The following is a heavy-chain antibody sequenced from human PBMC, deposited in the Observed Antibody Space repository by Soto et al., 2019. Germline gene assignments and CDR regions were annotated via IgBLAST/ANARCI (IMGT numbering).Heavy chain of an antibody. CDR2: IYYSGST. V-gene: IGHV4-59*01. Sequence: SETLSLTCTVSGGSISSYYWSWILQPPGKGLEWIGYIYYSGSTNYNPSLKSRVTISVDTSKNPFSLKLSSVTAVDTAVYYCASVNSSSWDITGGFDYWGQGTLVTVSS. D-gene: IGHD6-13*01. CDR1: GGSISSYY. J-gene: IGHJ4*02. CDR3: ASVNSSSWDITGGFDY.